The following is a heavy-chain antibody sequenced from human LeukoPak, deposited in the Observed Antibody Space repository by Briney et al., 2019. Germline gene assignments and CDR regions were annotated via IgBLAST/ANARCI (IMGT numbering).Heavy chain of an antibody. CDR3: ARVIAVDIVVVVAATATGGGWFDP. CDR2: INPNSGGT. CDR1: GYTFTSYY. V-gene: IGHV1-2*02. J-gene: IGHJ5*02. Sequence: GASVKVSCKASGYTFTSYYMHWVRQAPGQGLEWMGWINPNSGGTNYAQKFQGRVTMTRDTSISTAYMELSRLRSDDTAVYYCARVIAVDIVVVVAATATGGGWFDPWGQGTLVTVSS. D-gene: IGHD2-15*01.